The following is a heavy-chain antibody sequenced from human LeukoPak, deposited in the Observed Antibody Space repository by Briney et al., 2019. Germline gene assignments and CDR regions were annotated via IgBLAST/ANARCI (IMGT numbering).Heavy chain of an antibody. CDR2: INHSGST. CDR1: GGSFSGYY. Sequence: PSETLSLTCAVYGGSFSGYYWSWIRQPPGKGLEWIGEINHSGSTNYNPSLKSRVTISVDTSKNQFSLKLSSVTAADTAVYYCARGLDYDYVWGSYRYTSFDYWGQGTLVTVSS. CDR3: ARGLDYDYVWGSYRYTSFDY. D-gene: IGHD3-16*02. J-gene: IGHJ4*02. V-gene: IGHV4-34*01.